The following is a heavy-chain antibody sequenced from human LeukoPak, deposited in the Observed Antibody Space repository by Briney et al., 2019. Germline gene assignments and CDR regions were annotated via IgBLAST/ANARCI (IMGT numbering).Heavy chain of an antibody. CDR1: GYSISSGYY. Sequence: SETLSLTCAVSGYSISSGYYWGWIRQPPGKGLEWIGSIYHSGSTYYNPSLKSRVTISVDTSKNQFSLKLSSVTAADTAVCYCATYYTNYDFWSGYYRGGYYFDYWGQGTLVTVSS. J-gene: IGHJ4*02. CDR2: IYHSGST. CDR3: ATYYTNYDFWSGYYRGGYYFDY. V-gene: IGHV4-38-2*01. D-gene: IGHD3-3*01.